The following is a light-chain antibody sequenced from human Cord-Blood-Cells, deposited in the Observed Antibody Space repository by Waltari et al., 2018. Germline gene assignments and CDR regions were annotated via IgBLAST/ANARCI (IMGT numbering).Light chain of an antibody. CDR1: SSDVGSYNL. CDR2: EGS. V-gene: IGLV2-23*01. Sequence: HSALTQPASVSGSPGQSITISCTGTSSDVGSYNLVSWYQQHPGKAPKLLIYEGSKRPSGVSNRFSGSNSGNTASLTISGLQAEDEADYYCCSYAGSSTYVFGTGTKVTVL. J-gene: IGLJ1*01. CDR3: CSYAGSSTYV.